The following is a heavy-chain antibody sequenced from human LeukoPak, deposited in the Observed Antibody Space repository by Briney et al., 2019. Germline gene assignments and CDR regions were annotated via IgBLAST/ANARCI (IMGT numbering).Heavy chain of an antibody. CDR2: IYSGGST. CDR1: GFTVSSNY. Sequence: PGGSLRLSCAASGFTVSSNYMSWVRQAPGKGLEWVSVIYSGGSTYYADSVKGRFTISRDNSKNTLYLQMNSLRAEDTAVYYCARAPYSSGWYARDWGQGTLVTVSS. V-gene: IGHV3-53*01. CDR3: ARAPYSSGWYARD. D-gene: IGHD6-19*01. J-gene: IGHJ4*02.